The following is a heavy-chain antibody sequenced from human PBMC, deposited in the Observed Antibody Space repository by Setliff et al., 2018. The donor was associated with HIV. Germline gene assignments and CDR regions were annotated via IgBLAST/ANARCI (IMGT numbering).Heavy chain of an antibody. J-gene: IGHJ4*02. CDR1: GGSISSYY. CDR3: AGGDLYGDYAFSY. Sequence: SETLSLTCTVSGGSISSYYWSVFRQPPGKGLEWIGYIYCSGSSNYNPSLKSRVTISVDTSNNQFSLKLSSVTAADTAVYYCAGGDLYGDYAFSYWGQGTLVTVSS. V-gene: IGHV4-59*03. CDR2: IYCSGSS. D-gene: IGHD4-17*01.